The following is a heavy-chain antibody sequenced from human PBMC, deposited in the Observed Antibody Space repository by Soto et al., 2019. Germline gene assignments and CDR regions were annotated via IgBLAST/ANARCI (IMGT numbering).Heavy chain of an antibody. D-gene: IGHD4-17*01. CDR1: GFTFTGYY. CDR3: ARGGDYARTELNN. V-gene: IGHV1-2*02. Sequence: HVQLVQSGAEVKKPGASVKVSCKASGFTFTGYYIHWVRQAPGQGLEWVGWINPDSGGTNYAQRLQGRVTMTRDTAIGTAYMELSRLTSDDTALYHLARGGDYARTELNNWGQGILVTVSS. J-gene: IGHJ4*02. CDR2: INPDSGGT.